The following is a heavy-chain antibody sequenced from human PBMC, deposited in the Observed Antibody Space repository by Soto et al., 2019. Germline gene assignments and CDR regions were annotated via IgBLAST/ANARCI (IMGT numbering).Heavy chain of an antibody. V-gene: IGHV3-30*03. J-gene: IGHJ4*02. CDR2: ISYDGSNK. CDR1: GFTFSDFG. Sequence: QVQLVESGGGVVQPGRSLRLSCAASGFTFSDFGMHWVRQAPGKGLEWVAVISYDGSNKYYADSVKGRFTISRDDSKNTLFLQMNSLRAEDTAVYYCARGGHSDWYLDYWGQGTLVTVSS. D-gene: IGHD6-19*01. CDR3: ARGGHSDWYLDY.